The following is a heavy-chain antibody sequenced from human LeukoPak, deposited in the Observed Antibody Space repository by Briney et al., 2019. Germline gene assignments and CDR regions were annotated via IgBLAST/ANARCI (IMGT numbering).Heavy chain of an antibody. V-gene: IGHV1-8*01. Sequence: ASVKVSCKASGYTFTNYDINWVRQATGQGLEWMGWMNPNSGNTGYAQKFQGRITMTRNTSISTAYMELSSLRSEDTAVYYCARTVSPLRRYFDWLLHKAYYYYYGMDVWGQGTTVTVSS. CDR3: ARTVSPLRRYFDWLLHKAYYYYYGMDV. CDR2: MNPNSGNT. D-gene: IGHD3-9*01. J-gene: IGHJ6*02. CDR1: GYTFTNYD.